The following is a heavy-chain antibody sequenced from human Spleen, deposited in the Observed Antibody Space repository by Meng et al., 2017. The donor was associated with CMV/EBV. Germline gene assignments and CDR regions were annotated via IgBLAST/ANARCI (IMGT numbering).Heavy chain of an antibody. D-gene: IGHD3-3*01. Sequence: GSLRLSCTVSGGSISSYYWSWIRQPPGKGLEWIGEINHSGSTNYNPSLKSRVTISVDTSKNQFSLKLSSVTAADTAVYYCATAYDFWNHFDYWGQGTLVTVSS. J-gene: IGHJ4*02. CDR2: INHSGST. CDR1: GGSISSYY. CDR3: ATAYDFWNHFDY. V-gene: IGHV4-34*01.